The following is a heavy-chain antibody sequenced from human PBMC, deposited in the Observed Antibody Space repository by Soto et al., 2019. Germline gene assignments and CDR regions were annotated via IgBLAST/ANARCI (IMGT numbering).Heavy chain of an antibody. J-gene: IGHJ4*02. CDR2: IYWDDDK. Sequence: QITLNESGPTQVKPRQTLTLTCTFSGFSLTTSGVGVGWIRQSPGKAPEWRALIYWDDDKLYSPSLKSRLTITKDTSKNQVVLTMADLDPAAAATYYCAHRVLRTVFGLVTTTAIYFDFWGQGTPVAVSS. V-gene: IGHV2-5*02. D-gene: IGHD3-3*01. CDR3: AHRVLRTVFGLVTTTAIYFDF. CDR1: GFSLTTSGVG.